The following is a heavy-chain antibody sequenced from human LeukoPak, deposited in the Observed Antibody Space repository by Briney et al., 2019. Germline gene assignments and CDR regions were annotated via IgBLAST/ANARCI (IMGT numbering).Heavy chain of an antibody. D-gene: IGHD6-13*01. V-gene: IGHV4-39*01. Sequence: KPSETLSLTCTVSGDSISSSSSYWGWIRQPPGEGLEWIGSIYYSWSIYYNTSLKSLVTISVDSSKHQFSLKLSSVTAADTAVYYCARHVGYSSSWYRVDNRGKWFDPWGQGTLVTVSS. CDR3: ARHVGYSSSWYRVDNRGKWFDP. CDR2: IYYSWSI. CDR1: GDSISSSSSY. J-gene: IGHJ5*02.